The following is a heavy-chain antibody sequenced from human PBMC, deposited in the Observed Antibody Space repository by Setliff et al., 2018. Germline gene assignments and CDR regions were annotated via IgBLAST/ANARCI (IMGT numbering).Heavy chain of an antibody. CDR2: VYDSGTT. CDR3: ARGRNVAARLLDS. CDR1: GGSISSISYY. Sequence: SETLSLTCTVPGGSISSISYYWGWIRQPPGKGLEWVGTVYDSGTTYYNPSLKSRVTIFVDTSKNQFSLNLNSVTAADTGVYYCARGRNVAARLLDSWGQGARVTVSS. D-gene: IGHD6-6*01. V-gene: IGHV4-39*01. J-gene: IGHJ4*02.